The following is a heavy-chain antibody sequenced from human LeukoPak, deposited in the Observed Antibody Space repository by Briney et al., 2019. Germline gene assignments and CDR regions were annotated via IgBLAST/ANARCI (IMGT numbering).Heavy chain of an antibody. J-gene: IGHJ5*02. CDR3: ARGNRQYSSSWYIGNWFDP. D-gene: IGHD6-13*01. Sequence: SETLSLTCTVSGGSISSYYWSWIRQPPGKGLEWIGCIYYSGSTNYNPSLKSRVTISVDTSKNQFSLKLSSVTAADTAVYYCARGNRQYSSSWYIGNWFDPWGQGTLVTVSS. V-gene: IGHV4-59*01. CDR1: GGSISSYY. CDR2: IYYSGST.